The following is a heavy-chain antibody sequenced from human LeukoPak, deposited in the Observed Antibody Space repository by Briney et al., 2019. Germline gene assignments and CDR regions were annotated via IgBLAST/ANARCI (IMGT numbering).Heavy chain of an antibody. V-gene: IGHV1-2*02. CDR2: INPNSGGT. CDR3: ARANLFIVATNHFNWFDP. J-gene: IGHJ5*02. D-gene: IGHD5-12*01. Sequence: ASVKVSCKASGYTFTGYYIHWVRQAPGQGLEWMGCINPNSGGTNYAQKFQGRVTMTRDTSISTAYMELSRLRSDDTAVYYCARANLFIVATNHFNWFDPWGRGTLVTVSS. CDR1: GYTFTGYY.